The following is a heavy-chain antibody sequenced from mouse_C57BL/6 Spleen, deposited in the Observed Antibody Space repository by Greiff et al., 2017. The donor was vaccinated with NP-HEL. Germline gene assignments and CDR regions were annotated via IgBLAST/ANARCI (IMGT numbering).Heavy chain of an antibody. CDR1: GYTFTDYY. D-gene: IGHD2-3*01. J-gene: IGHJ3*01. V-gene: IGHV1-26*01. CDR3: ANRRIYRVYDGDDEAWFAY. CDR2: INPNNGGT. Sequence: EVQLQQSGPELVKPGASVKISCKASGYTFTDYYMNWVKQSHGKSLEWIGDINPNNGGTSYNQTFKGKATLTVDKSSSTAYMELRSLTSGDSAVYYCANRRIYRVYDGDDEAWFAYWGQGTLVTVAA.